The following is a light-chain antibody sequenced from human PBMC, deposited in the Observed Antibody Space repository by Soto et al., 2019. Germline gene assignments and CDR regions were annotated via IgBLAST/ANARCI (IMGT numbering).Light chain of an antibody. CDR1: SGFVGRFSL. CDR3: TSYTTSSTRPYV. Sequence: QCDLAQPASVSGSSGQSIAIPCTRTSGFVGRFSLVSWYQQHPGIAPKVMISEGHGRPSGVPELFSGSTSVNSASLPISGLQPDDEANYYCTSYTTSSTRPYVLGTGTKVTVL. V-gene: IGLV2-14*02. CDR2: EGH. J-gene: IGLJ1*01.